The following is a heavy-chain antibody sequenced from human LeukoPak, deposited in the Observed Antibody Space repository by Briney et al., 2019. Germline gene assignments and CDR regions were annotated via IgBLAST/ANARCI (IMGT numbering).Heavy chain of an antibody. V-gene: IGHV1-18*01. CDR2: ISAYNGDT. D-gene: IGHD5-24*01. J-gene: IGHJ4*02. Sequence: ASVKVSCKTSGYTFTTYGISWVRQAPGQGLEWMGWISAYNGDTHYAQKLQGRVTMTTDTSTSTAYMELRSLRSDDTAVYYCARGRDGFNPYYFDCWGQGTLVTVSS. CDR3: ARGRDGFNPYYFDC. CDR1: GYTFTTYG.